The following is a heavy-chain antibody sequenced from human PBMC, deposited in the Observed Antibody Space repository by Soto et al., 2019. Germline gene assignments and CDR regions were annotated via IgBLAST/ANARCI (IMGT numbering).Heavy chain of an antibody. CDR3: VRDHLWAFDY. J-gene: IGHJ4*02. CDR2: ISPAGNSV. Sequence: EVQLVESGGGLAQPGGSLRLSCVASGFTFSSYSINWIRQAPGKGPEWVSWISPAGNSVDYTDSGKGRFTIYRDNAENSLYLEMNSLRDEDTAVYYCVRDHLWAFDYWGQGTLVTVSS. CDR1: GFTFSSYS. D-gene: IGHD3-16*01. V-gene: IGHV3-48*02.